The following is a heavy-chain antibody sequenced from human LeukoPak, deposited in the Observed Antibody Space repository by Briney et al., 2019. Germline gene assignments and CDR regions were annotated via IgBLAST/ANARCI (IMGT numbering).Heavy chain of an antibody. J-gene: IGHJ3*02. CDR3: TRAFGVITTDAFDI. Sequence: SQTLSLTCAVSGGSISSGGYSWIWIRQPPGKGLEWIGYIYHSGSTYYNPSLKSRVTISVDRSKNQFSLKLSSVTAADTAVYYCTRAFGVITTDAFDIWGQGTMVTVSS. D-gene: IGHD3-22*01. V-gene: IGHV4-30-2*01. CDR1: GGSISSGGYS. CDR2: IYHSGST.